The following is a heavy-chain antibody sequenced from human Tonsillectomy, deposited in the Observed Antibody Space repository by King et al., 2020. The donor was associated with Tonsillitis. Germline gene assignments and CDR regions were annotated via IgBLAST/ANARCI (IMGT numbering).Heavy chain of an antibody. CDR3: ARDAGVVTTYGMDV. V-gene: IGHV3-30*01. J-gene: IGHJ6*02. CDR2: ISFDGTDK. D-gene: IGHD3-3*01. Sequence: VQLVESGEGVVQPGRSLRLSCAVSGFTFSTYTMYWVRQAPGKGLKWVAVISFDGTDKHYADSVKGRFTISRDNSKNTLFLQMNSLRAEDTGVYYCARDAGVVTTYGMDVWGQGTTVTVSS. CDR1: GFTFSTYT.